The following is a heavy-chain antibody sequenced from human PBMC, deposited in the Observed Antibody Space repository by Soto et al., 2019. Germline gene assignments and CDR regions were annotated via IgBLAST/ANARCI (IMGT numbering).Heavy chain of an antibody. J-gene: IGHJ6*02. CDR2: IYYSGST. CDR1: GGSISSSSYY. Sequence: PSETLSLTCTVSGGSISSSSYYWGWIRQPPGKGLEWIGSIYYSGSTYYNPSLKSRVTISVDTSKNQFSLKLSSVTAADTAVYYCARLKVDVTSFGDYYYYGMDVWGQGTTVTVSS. CDR3: ARLKVDVTSFGDYYYYGMDV. D-gene: IGHD3-3*01. V-gene: IGHV4-39*01.